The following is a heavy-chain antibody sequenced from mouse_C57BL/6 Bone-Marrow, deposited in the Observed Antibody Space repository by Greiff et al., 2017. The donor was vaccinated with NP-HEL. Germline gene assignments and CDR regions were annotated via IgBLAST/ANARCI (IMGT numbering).Heavy chain of an antibody. CDR1: GYTFTSYW. V-gene: IGHV1-55*01. CDR2: LYPGSGST. J-gene: IGHJ3*01. Sequence: VQLQQPGAELVKPGASVQMSCKASGYTFTSYWITWVKQRPGQGLEWIGDLYPGSGSTNYNEKFKSKATLNVDTSYSTAYMHLGSLTSEYAAVYDCARREGFAYWGQGTLVTFSA. CDR3: ARREGFAY.